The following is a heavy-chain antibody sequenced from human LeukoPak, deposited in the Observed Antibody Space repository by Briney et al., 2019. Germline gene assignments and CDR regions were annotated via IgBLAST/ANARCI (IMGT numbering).Heavy chain of an antibody. CDR3: AREYDINAFDI. Sequence: PSETLSLTCTVSGGSISSYYWSWIRQPPGKGLEWIGYIYYSGSTNYNPSLKSRVTISVDTSKNQFSLKLSSVTAADTAVYYCAREYDINAFDIWGQGTMVTVSS. CDR2: IYYSGST. CDR1: GGSISSYY. J-gene: IGHJ3*02. V-gene: IGHV4-59*01. D-gene: IGHD2-8*01.